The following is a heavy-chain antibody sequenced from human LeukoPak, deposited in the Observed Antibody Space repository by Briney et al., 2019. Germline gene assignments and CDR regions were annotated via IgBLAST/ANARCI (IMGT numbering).Heavy chain of an antibody. J-gene: IGHJ4*01. D-gene: IGHD3-16*01. V-gene: IGHV4-59*11. CDR1: GDSISNHY. Sequence: SSETLSLTCTVSGDSISNHYWTWIRQPPGRGLEWIACVSYSGSTNYNPSLKSRVTMSVDTSKNQFYLKLSSVTAADTAVYFCAGGYYFGSWGQGTLVTVSS. CDR2: VSYSGST. CDR3: AGGYYFGS.